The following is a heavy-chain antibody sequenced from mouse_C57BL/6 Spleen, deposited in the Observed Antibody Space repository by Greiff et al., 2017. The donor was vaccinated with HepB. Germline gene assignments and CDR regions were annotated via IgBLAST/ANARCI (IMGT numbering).Heavy chain of an antibody. V-gene: IGHV1-63*01. CDR3: ARSGDLREVFAY. J-gene: IGHJ3*01. Sequence: VQLQLSGAELVRPGTSVKMSCKASGYTFTNYWIGWAKQRPGHGLEWIGDIYPGGGYTYYNEKFKGTATLTADKSSSTAYMQFSSLTSEDSAIYDCARSGDLREVFAYWGQGTLVTVSA. CDR1: GYTFTNYW. CDR2: IYPGGGYT. D-gene: IGHD1-1*01.